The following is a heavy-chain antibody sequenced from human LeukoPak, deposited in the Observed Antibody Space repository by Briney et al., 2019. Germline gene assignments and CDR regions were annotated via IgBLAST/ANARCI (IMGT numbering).Heavy chain of an antibody. CDR2: MNPNSGNT. CDR3: ARVVVVTAIVDKIDY. Sequence: ASVKVSCKAYGYTFTRDDINWVRQATGQGLEWMGWMNPNSGNTGYAQKFQGRVTMTRNTSISTAYMELSSLRSEDTAVYYCARVVVVTAIVDKIDYWGQGTLVTVSS. D-gene: IGHD2-21*02. V-gene: IGHV1-8*01. CDR1: GYTFTRDD. J-gene: IGHJ4*02.